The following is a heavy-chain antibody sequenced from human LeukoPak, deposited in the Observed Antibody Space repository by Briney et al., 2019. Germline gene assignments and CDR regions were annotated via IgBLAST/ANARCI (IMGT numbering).Heavy chain of an antibody. CDR2: ISGSGGST. J-gene: IGHJ5*02. D-gene: IGHD3-9*01. CDR1: GFTFSSYA. CDR3: ARARSPTGYYLNWFDP. V-gene: IGHV3-23*01. Sequence: GSLRLSCAASGFTFSSYAMSWVRQAPGKGLEWVSAISGSGGSTYYADSVKGRFTISRDNSKNTLYLQMNSLRAEDTAVYYCARARSPTGYYLNWFDPWGQGTLVTVSS.